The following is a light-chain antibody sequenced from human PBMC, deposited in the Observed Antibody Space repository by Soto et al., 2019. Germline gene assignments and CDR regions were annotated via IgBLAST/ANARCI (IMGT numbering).Light chain of an antibody. V-gene: IGLV2-14*01. J-gene: IGLJ2*01. CDR3: SSYTSSIKL. CDR1: SSDVGGYNY. Sequence: QSALTQPASVSGSPGQSITISCTGTSSDVGGYNYVSWYQQHPGKAPKLMIYEVSNRPSGVSNRFSGSKSGNTASLTISGLQAEDEADYYCSSYTSSIKLFGGGTKLTVL. CDR2: EVS.